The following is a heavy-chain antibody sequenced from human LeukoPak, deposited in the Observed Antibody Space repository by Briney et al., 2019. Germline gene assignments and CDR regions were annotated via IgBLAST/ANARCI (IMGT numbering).Heavy chain of an antibody. CDR1: GFTFSDYY. Sequence: GGSLRLSCAASGFTFSDYYMSWIRQAPGKGLEWVSYISSSGSTIYYADSVKGRFAISRDNAKNSLYLQMNSLRAEDTAVYYCARDWYSSVVSEERAFDIWGQGTMDTVSS. J-gene: IGHJ3*02. D-gene: IGHD6-19*01. CDR2: ISSSGSTI. CDR3: ARDWYSSVVSEERAFDI. V-gene: IGHV3-11*01.